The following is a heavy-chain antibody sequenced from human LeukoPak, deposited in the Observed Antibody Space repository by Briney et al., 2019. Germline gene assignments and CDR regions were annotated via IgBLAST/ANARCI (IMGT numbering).Heavy chain of an antibody. D-gene: IGHD3-22*01. J-gene: IGHJ5*02. CDR1: GGSFSGYY. V-gene: IGHV4-34*01. CDR2: INHSGST. CDR3: ASIQGNDSSGYSNH. Sequence: SETLSLTCAVYGGSFSGYYWSWIRQPPGKGLEWIGEINHSGSTNYNPSLKSRVTISVDTSKNQFSLKLSSVTAADTAVYYCASIQGNDSSGYSNHWRQGTLVTVSP.